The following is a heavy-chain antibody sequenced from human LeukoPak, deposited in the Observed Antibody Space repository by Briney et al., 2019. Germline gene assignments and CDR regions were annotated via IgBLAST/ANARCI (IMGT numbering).Heavy chain of an antibody. D-gene: IGHD3-10*01. Sequence: GGSLRLSCAASGFTFDDYAMHWVRQAPGKGLEWVSGISWNSGSIGYADSVKGRFTISRDNAKNSLYLQMNSLRAEDTALYYCAKDRGLITMVRGVIGFDYWGQGTLVTVSS. CDR2: ISWNSGSI. J-gene: IGHJ4*02. V-gene: IGHV3-9*01. CDR3: AKDRGLITMVRGVIGFDY. CDR1: GFTFDDYA.